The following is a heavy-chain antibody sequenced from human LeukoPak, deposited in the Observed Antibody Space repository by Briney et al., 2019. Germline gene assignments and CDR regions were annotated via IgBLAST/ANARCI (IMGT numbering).Heavy chain of an antibody. J-gene: IGHJ3*02. D-gene: IGHD3-22*01. V-gene: IGHV4-59*01. Sequence: SETLSLTCTVSGVSISTYYWSWIRQPPGKGLEWIGYIYYSGSTNYNPSLKSRVTISIDTSKNQFSLKLSSVTAADTAVYYCARGGNYDSRGTFDIWGQGTMVIVSS. CDR2: IYYSGST. CDR1: GVSISTYY. CDR3: ARGGNYDSRGTFDI.